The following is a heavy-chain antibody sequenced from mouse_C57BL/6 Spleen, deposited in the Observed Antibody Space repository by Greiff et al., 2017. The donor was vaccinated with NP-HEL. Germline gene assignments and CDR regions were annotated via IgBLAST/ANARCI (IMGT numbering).Heavy chain of an antibody. J-gene: IGHJ1*03. CDR3: ARRGDYDGYFDV. V-gene: IGHV5-16*01. CDR1: GFTFSDYY. CDR2: INYDGSST. D-gene: IGHD2-4*01. Sequence: EVKLMESEGGLVQPGSSMKLSCTASGFTFSDYYMAWVRQVPEKGLEWVANINYDGSSTYYLDSLKSRFIISRDNAKNILYLQMSSLKSEDTATYYCARRGDYDGYFDVWGTGTTVTVSS.